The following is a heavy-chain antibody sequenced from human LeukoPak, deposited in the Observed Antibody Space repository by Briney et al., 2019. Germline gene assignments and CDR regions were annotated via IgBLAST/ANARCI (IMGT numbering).Heavy chain of an antibody. Sequence: PSQTLSLTCTVSGGSISSGGYYWSWIRQHPGKGLEWIGYIYYSGSTYYNPSLKSRVTISVDTSKNQFSLKLSSVTAADTAVYYCASVVRYCSSTSCGYFDYWGQGTLVTVSS. CDR2: IYYSGST. J-gene: IGHJ4*02. D-gene: IGHD2-2*01. V-gene: IGHV4-31*03. CDR3: ASVVRYCSSTSCGYFDY. CDR1: GGSISSGGYY.